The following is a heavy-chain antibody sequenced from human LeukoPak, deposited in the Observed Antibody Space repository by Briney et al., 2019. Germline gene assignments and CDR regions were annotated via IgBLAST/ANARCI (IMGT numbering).Heavy chain of an antibody. Sequence: GGSLRLSCAASGFTVSSTYMSWVRQAPGKGLEWVSVIYSGGNTYYADSVKGRFTISRDNSKNTLYLQMDSLRAEDTAVYYCARDGSRRGFDYWGQGTLVTVSS. CDR1: GFTVSSTY. J-gene: IGHJ4*02. CDR2: IYSGGNT. D-gene: IGHD1-14*01. V-gene: IGHV3-53*01. CDR3: ARDGSRRGFDY.